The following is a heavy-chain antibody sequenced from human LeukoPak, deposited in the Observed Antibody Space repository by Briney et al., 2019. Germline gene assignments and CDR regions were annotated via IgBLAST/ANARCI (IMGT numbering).Heavy chain of an antibody. D-gene: IGHD3-22*01. V-gene: IGHV4-59*01. J-gene: IGHJ4*02. Sequence: KPSETLSLNCAVSGGSINSYYWSWIRPPPGGGLEWIAFFHHSGTNNYNPSVKGRVTISFDTSKNHLSLDLRSVTAADTATYYCATVLYGSNGFDYWGRGTLVTVAA. CDR2: FHHSGTN. CDR3: ATVLYGSNGFDY. CDR1: GGSINSYY.